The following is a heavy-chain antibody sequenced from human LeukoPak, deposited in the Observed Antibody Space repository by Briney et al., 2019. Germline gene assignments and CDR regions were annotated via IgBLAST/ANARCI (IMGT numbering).Heavy chain of an antibody. CDR1: GFTFSSYE. CDR2: ISSSGSTI. Sequence: GGSLRLSCAASGFTFSSYEMNWVRQAPGKGLEWVSYISSSGSTIYYADSVKGRFTISRDNAKNSLYLQMNSLRAEDTAAYYCARLGYGYDYWFDPWGQGTLVTVSS. J-gene: IGHJ5*02. V-gene: IGHV3-48*03. D-gene: IGHD5-18*01. CDR3: ARLGYGYDYWFDP.